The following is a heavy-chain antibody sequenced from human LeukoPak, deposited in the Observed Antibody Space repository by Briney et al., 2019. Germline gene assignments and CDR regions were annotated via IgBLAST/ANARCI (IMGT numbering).Heavy chain of an antibody. CDR1: GFTFSGYW. CDR2: INQDGSEK. J-gene: IGHJ4*02. V-gene: IGHV3-7*01. Sequence: PGGSLRLSCAASGFTFSGYWMTWVRQAPGKGLEWVATINQDGSEKYYVDSVKGRFTISRDDAYRSLFLQMNSLRAEDTAIYYCARGPMLKGDYWGKGTLVTVSS. D-gene: IGHD3-16*01. CDR3: ARGPMLKGDY.